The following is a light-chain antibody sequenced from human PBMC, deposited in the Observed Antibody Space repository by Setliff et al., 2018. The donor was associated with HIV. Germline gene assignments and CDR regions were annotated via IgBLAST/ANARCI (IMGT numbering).Light chain of an antibody. CDR1: SSNIGAGYD. CDR3: QSYDSGLGV. V-gene: IGLV1-40*01. Sequence: QSVLTQPPSVSGAPGQRVTISCIGTSSNIGAGYDVHWYQQLPGTAPKLLIYDNTNRPSGVPDRFSGANSGTSASLAITGLQAEDEADYYCQSYDSGLGVFGTGTSHRP. J-gene: IGLJ1*01. CDR2: DNT.